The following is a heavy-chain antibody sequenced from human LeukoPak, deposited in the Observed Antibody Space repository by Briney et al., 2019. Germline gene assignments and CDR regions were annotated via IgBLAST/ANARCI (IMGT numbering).Heavy chain of an antibody. CDR2: TIPIFGTA. D-gene: IGHD2-21*02. CDR3: AREICGGDCYYYYYYGMDV. J-gene: IGHJ6*02. CDR1: GGTFSSYA. V-gene: IGHV1-69*13. Sequence: SVKVSCKASGGTFSSYAISWVRQAPGQGLEWMGGTIPIFGTANYAQKFQGRVTITADESTSTAYMELSSLRSEDTAVYYCAREICGGDCYYYYYYGMDVWGQGTTVTVSS.